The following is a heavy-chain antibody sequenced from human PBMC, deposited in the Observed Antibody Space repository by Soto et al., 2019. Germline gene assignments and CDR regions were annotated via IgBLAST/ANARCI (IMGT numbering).Heavy chain of an antibody. CDR3: AGTDDSLDY. CDR1: GITFNTYY. V-gene: IGHV3-21*01. CDR2: ISSDGSHV. Sequence: EVQMVESGGGLVKPGGSLRLSCAASGITFNTYYMNWVRQAPGKGLEWVSSISSDGSHVFYGDSAKGRXXXXXXXXXXXXXXXXNSXXAEDTAVYYCAGTDDSLDYWGRXT. D-gene: IGHD3-22*01. J-gene: IGHJ4*03.